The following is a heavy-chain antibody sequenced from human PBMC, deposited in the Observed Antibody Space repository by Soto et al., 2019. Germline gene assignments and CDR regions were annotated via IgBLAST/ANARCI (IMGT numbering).Heavy chain of an antibody. V-gene: IGHV3-30-3*01. CDR2: ISYDGSNK. Sequence: QVQLVESGGGVVQPGRSLRLSCAASGFTFSSYAKHWVRQAPGKGLEWVAVISYDGSNKYYADSVKGRFTISRDNSKNTLYLEMNSLRAEDTAVYYCARDSAVAGPTNFDYWGQGTLVTVSS. J-gene: IGHJ4*02. CDR3: ARDSAVAGPTNFDY. CDR1: GFTFSSYA. D-gene: IGHD6-19*01.